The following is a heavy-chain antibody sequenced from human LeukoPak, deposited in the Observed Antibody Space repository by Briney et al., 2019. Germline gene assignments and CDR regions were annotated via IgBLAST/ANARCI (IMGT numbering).Heavy chain of an antibody. Sequence: SETLSLTCAVYGGTFSGYYWSWIRQPPGKGLEWIGEINHSGSTNYNPSPKSPVTISVDTSKNQFSLKLSSVTAADTAVYYCARKSYYGSGSYRIDYGMDVWGKGTTVTVSS. D-gene: IGHD3-10*01. J-gene: IGHJ6*04. CDR2: INHSGST. CDR1: GGTFSGYY. CDR3: ARKSYYGSGSYRIDYGMDV. V-gene: IGHV4-34*01.